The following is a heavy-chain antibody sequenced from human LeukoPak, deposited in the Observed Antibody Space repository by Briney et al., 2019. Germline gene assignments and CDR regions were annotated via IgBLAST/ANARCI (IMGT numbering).Heavy chain of an antibody. CDR3: VRGDYGDYTLFDY. CDR2: IYSGGST. J-gene: IGHJ4*02. D-gene: IGHD4-17*01. V-gene: IGHV3-53*01. Sequence: GGSLRLSCAASGFTFSSYWMHWVRQVPGKGLEWVSVIYSGGSTYYADSVKGRFTISRDNSKNTLYLQMNSLRAEDTAVYYCVRGDYGDYTLFDYWGQGTLVTVSS. CDR1: GFTFSSYW.